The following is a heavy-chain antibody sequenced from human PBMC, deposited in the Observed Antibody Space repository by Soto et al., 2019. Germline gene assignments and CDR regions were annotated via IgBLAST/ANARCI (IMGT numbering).Heavy chain of an antibody. V-gene: IGHV3-23*04. CDR3: AKDRGGFANGWEYFDF. Sequence: DVQLVESGGGFVQPGGSLRVSCAASGFTFSSYTMGWVRQAPGKGLEWVSSVSGRGANTYYADSVKGRFTISRDNSKNTLYQQMNNLRGEDTAVYYCAKDRGGFANGWEYFDFWGQGTLVIVSS. J-gene: IGHJ4*02. CDR2: VSGRGANT. CDR1: GFTFSSYT. D-gene: IGHD6-19*01.